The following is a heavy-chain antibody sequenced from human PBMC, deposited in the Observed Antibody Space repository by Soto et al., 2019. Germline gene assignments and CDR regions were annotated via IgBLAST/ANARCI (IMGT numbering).Heavy chain of an antibody. CDR1: GFSFSSYW. Sequence: GGSLRLSCAASGFSFSSYWMSWVRQAPGKGPEWVANIKEDGGEQHYVDSVKGRFTISRDNTENSLFLQMNNLRAEDSAVYYCAITTSTVSYWFDPWGPGTQVTVSS. J-gene: IGHJ5*02. V-gene: IGHV3-7*03. CDR3: AITTSTVSYWFDP. CDR2: IKEDGGEQ. D-gene: IGHD4-4*01.